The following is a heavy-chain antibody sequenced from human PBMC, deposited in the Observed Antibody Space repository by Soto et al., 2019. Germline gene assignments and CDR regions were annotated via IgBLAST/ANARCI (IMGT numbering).Heavy chain of an antibody. CDR2: ISGSGGST. CDR3: ARDVKGTHCTNGVCYNPYYYYYMDV. CDR1: GFTFSSYA. J-gene: IGHJ6*03. V-gene: IGHV3-23*01. D-gene: IGHD2-8*01. Sequence: PGGSLRLSCAASGFTFSSYAMSWVRQAPGKGLEWVSAISGSGGSTYYADSVKGRFTISRDNAKNSLYLQMNSLRAEDTAVYYCARDVKGTHCTNGVCYNPYYYYYMDVWGKGTTVTVSS.